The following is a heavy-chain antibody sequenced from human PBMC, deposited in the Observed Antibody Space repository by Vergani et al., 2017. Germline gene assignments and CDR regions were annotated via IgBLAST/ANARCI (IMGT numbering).Heavy chain of an antibody. Sequence: QVQLQESGPGLVKPSETLSLTCTVSGGSISSYYWSWIRQPAGKGLEWIGRIYTSGSTNYNPSLKSRVTMSVDTSKNQFSLKLSSVTAADTAVYYWARAARDSSSGDFDYWGQGTLVTVSS. CDR1: GGSISSYY. V-gene: IGHV4-4*07. CDR2: IYTSGST. CDR3: ARAARDSSSGDFDY. D-gene: IGHD6-6*01. J-gene: IGHJ4*02.